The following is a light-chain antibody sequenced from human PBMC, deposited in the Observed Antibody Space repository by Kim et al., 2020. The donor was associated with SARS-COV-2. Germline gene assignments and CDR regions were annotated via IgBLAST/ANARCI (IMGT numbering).Light chain of an antibody. J-gene: IGKJ1*01. Sequence: SPGERATLSCRACQSVSSSYLAWYQQRPGQAPRLLSYGASSRATGIPDRFSGSGSGTDFTLTISRLEPEDFAVFYCQHFDNSPVTFGQGTKVDIK. CDR3: QHFDNSPVT. CDR2: GAS. V-gene: IGKV3-20*01. CDR1: QSVSSSY.